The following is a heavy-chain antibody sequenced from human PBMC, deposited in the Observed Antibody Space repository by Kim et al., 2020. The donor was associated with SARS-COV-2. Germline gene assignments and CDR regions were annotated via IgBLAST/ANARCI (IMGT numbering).Heavy chain of an antibody. Sequence: SETLSLTCTVSGGSISSSSYYWGWIRQPPGKGLEWIGSIYYSGSTYYNPSLKSRVTISVDTSKNQFSLKLSSVTAADTAVYYCARQGGNPRTYYYYGMDVWGQGTTVTVSS. CDR2: IYYSGST. J-gene: IGHJ6*02. CDR1: GGSISSSSYY. V-gene: IGHV4-39*01. D-gene: IGHD2-15*01. CDR3: ARQGGNPRTYYYYGMDV.